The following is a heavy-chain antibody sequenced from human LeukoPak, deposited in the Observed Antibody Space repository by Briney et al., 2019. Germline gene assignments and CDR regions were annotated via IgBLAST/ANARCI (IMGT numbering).Heavy chain of an antibody. CDR1: GGSISSYY. Sequence: PSETLSLTCTVSGGSISSYYWSWIRQPPGKGLEWIGEINHSGSTNYNPSLKSRVTISVDTSKNQFSLKLSSVTAADTAVYYCARHRSYYYYYMDVWGKGPRSPSP. V-gene: IGHV4-34*01. CDR2: INHSGST. CDR3: ARHRSYYYYYMDV. J-gene: IGHJ6*03.